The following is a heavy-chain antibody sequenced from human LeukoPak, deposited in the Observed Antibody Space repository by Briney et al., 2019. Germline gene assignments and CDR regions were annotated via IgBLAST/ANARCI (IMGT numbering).Heavy chain of an antibody. J-gene: IGHJ4*02. V-gene: IGHV3-74*01. CDR2: IDSDGSIT. D-gene: IGHD6-19*01. CDR1: GFTFSNFW. Sequence: PGGSLRLSCAASGFTFSNFWMHWVRQAPGKGLVLVSRIDSDGSITDYADSVKGRFTISRDNAKNTLYLQMNSLRAEDTAVYYCARDPSAVAGNFDYWGQGTLVTVSS. CDR3: ARDPSAVAGNFDY.